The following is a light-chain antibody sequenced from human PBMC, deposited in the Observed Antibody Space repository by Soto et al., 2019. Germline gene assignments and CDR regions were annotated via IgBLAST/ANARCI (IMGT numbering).Light chain of an antibody. CDR3: LLSYNGPYV. V-gene: IGLV7-46*01. Sequence: QALWTKEPSLTLSPGGTVPLTCVSSTGAVTNGHYPYWFQQKPGQAPRTLIYDTTNRHSWTPARFSGSLLGGKAALTLSGAQPEDEAEYYCLLSYNGPYVFGTGTKVTVL. CDR2: DTT. CDR1: TGAVTNGHY. J-gene: IGLJ1*01.